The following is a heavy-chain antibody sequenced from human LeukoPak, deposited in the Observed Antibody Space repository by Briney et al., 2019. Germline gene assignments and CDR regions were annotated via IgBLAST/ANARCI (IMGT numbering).Heavy chain of an antibody. CDR2: MNPNSGKT. CDR3: ARLRVYATHDYYYGMDV. D-gene: IGHD2-8*01. Sequence: ASVKVSCKASGYTFTSYDINWVRQATGQGLEWMGWMNPNSGKTGYAQKFQGRVTMTRNTSISTAYMELSSLRSEDTAVYYCARLRVYATHDYYYGMDVWGQGTTVTVSS. CDR1: GYTFTSYD. J-gene: IGHJ6*02. V-gene: IGHV1-8*01.